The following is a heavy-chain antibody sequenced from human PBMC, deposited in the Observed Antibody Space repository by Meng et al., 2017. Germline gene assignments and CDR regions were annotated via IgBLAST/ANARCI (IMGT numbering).Heavy chain of an antibody. J-gene: IGHJ4*02. CDR1: GYTFTSYD. CDR3: AGGPGTAQWGTFDY. V-gene: IGHV1-8*01. D-gene: IGHD5-18*01. CDR2: MNPNSGNT. Sequence: ASVKVSCKASGYTFTSYDINWVRQATGQGLEWMGWMNPNSGNTGYAQKFQGRVTMTRDTSISTAYMELSRLRSDDTAVYYCAGGPGTAQWGTFDYWGQGTLVTVSS.